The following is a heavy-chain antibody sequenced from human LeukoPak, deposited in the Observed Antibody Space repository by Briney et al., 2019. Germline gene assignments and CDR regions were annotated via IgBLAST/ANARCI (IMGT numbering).Heavy chain of an antibody. CDR1: GFTFSNFA. V-gene: IGHV3-15*01. CDR3: TTIARRALYFQH. D-gene: IGHD1-14*01. CDR2: IKSKTDGGTT. J-gene: IGHJ1*01. Sequence: WGSLRLSCAASGFTFSNFAVSWVRQAPGKGLEWVGRIKSKTDGGTTDYAAPVKGRFTISRDDSKSTLYLQMNSLKTEDTAVYYCTTIARRALYFQHWGQGTLVTVSS.